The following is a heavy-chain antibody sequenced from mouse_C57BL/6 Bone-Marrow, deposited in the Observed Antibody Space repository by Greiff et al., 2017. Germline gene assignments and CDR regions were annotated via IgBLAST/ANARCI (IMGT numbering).Heavy chain of an antibody. Sequence: VQLQQSGSELMSPGSSVKLSCKAFDSEVFPIAYMSWVRQKPGHGFEWIGGILPSIGRTFYGEKFEDKATLDADTQSNTAYLQLNSLTSEDSAVYYCARPYYSTLGFDYWGQGTTLTVSS. CDR3: ARPYYSTLGFDY. CDR1: DSEVFPIAY. J-gene: IGHJ2*01. D-gene: IGHD2-5*01. CDR2: ILPSIGRT. V-gene: IGHV15-2*01.